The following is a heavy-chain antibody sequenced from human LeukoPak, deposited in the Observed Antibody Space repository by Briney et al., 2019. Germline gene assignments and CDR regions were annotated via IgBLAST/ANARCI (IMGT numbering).Heavy chain of an antibody. V-gene: IGHV4-39*01. J-gene: IGHJ5*02. D-gene: IGHD3-10*01. CDR1: GGSISSSSFY. CDR2: IYYRGYT. Sequence: SETLSLTCSVSGGSISSSSFYWGWIRQPPGRGLEWIGSIYYRGYTNHNPSLKSRVTISLDTSKNQFSLNLSSVTAADTAMYYCARASGSESDWFDPWGQGALVTVSS. CDR3: ARASGSESDWFDP.